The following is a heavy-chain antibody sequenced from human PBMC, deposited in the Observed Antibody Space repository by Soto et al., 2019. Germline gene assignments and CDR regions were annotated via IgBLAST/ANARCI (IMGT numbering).Heavy chain of an antibody. CDR3: AGQDVRAWGRFDP. Sequence: SETLSLTCTVSGGSVSSSTYYWGWIRQPPGKGLEWIGTIYYSGITYYNPSLQSRVTISVDTSKNQFSLRLSFVTAADAALYFCAGQDVRAWGRFDPWGQGTLVTVSS. CDR2: IYYSGIT. D-gene: IGHD7-27*01. J-gene: IGHJ5*02. V-gene: IGHV4-39*01. CDR1: GGSVSSSTYY.